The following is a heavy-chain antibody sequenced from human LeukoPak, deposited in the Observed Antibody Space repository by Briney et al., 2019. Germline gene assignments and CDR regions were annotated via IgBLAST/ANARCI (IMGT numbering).Heavy chain of an antibody. J-gene: IGHJ4*02. D-gene: IGHD3-10*01. CDR2: IYNSGSST. CDR1: GGSISIYY. V-gene: IGHV4-59*01. Sequence: PSETLSLTCTVSGGSISIYYWNWIRQPPGKGLEWIGYIYNSGSSTIYNPSLKSRVTISVDTSKNQFTLRLSSVTAADTAVYFCVRDRELTYWGQGTLVTVSS. CDR3: VRDRELTY.